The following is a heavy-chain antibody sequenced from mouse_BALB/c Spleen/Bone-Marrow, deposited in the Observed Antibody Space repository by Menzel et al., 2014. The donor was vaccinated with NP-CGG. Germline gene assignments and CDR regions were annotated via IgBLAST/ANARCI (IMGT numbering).Heavy chain of an antibody. Sequence: EVKLVESGGDLVKPGGSLKLSCAASGFTFSSYGMSWVRQTPDKRLEWVATISSRGSYTFYPDSVKGRFTISRDNAKNTLYLQMSSLKSEDTAIYYCSRRSDYDYFDYWGQGTTLTVSS. CDR3: SRRSDYDYFDY. CDR1: GFTFSSYG. V-gene: IGHV5-6*02. CDR2: ISSRGSYT. D-gene: IGHD2-4*01. J-gene: IGHJ2*01.